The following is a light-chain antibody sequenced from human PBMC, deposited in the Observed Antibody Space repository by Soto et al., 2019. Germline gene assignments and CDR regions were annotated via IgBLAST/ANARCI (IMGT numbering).Light chain of an antibody. CDR3: QQYHDSPMNT. CDR2: RAS. V-gene: IGKV3-20*01. Sequence: VLPQSPDTLSLSPGDRATLSCRASQSVRSTFLAWYQQKPGQAPRLLIYRASNRAAGIPERFSGSASGTEFTLTISGLEPDDSAVYYCQQYHDSPMNTFGQGTKLQSK. J-gene: IGKJ2*01. CDR1: QSVRSTF.